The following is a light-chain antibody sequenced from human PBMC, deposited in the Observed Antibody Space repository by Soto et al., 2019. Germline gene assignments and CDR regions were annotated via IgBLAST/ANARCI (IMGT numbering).Light chain of an antibody. J-gene: IGLJ2*01. CDR2: DVT. CDR3: CSYAGSYTLI. CDR1: SSDVGGYDF. Sequence: QSALTQPRSVSGSPGQSVTISCTGTSSDVGGYDFVSWYQQHPGKAPKPMIYDVTNRPSGVPDRCSGSKSGNTASLTISGLQAEDEADYYCCSYAGSYTLIFGGGTKLTVL. V-gene: IGLV2-11*01.